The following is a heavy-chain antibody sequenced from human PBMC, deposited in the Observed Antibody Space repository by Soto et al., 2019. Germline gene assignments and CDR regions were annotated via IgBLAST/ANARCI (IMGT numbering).Heavy chain of an antibody. J-gene: IGHJ6*02. Sequence: NPSETLSLTCTVSGGSISSSSYYWGWIRQPPGKGLEWIGSIYYSGSTYYNPSLKSRVTISVDTSKNQFSLKLSSVTAADTAVYYCARQQLKYYYGSGSYWPGSMDVWGQGTTVTVSS. CDR1: GGSISSSSYY. D-gene: IGHD3-10*01. V-gene: IGHV4-39*01. CDR3: ARQQLKYYYGSGSYWPGSMDV. CDR2: IYYSGST.